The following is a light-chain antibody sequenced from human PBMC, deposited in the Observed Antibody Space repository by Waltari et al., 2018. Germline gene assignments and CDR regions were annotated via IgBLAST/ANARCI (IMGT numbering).Light chain of an antibody. CDR1: QSVSSDY. J-gene: IGKJ3*01. Sequence: EVVLTQSPGTLSLSPGETATLSCRASQSVSSDYLAWYQQRPGQAPRLLIYATSTRATGIPDRFRGSGFGTDFTLTISSLESEDSAVYYCQQYGNSPRISFGPGTTVHIK. CDR3: QQYGNSPRIS. V-gene: IGKV3-20*01. CDR2: ATS.